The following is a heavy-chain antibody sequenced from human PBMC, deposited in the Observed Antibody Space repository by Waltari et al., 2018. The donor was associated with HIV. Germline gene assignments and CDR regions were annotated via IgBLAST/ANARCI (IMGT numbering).Heavy chain of an antibody. J-gene: IGHJ6*02. CDR2: IYSDGST. CDR3: ARISSEDLDYYYLAMDV. D-gene: IGHD3-22*01. Sequence: EVQLVESGGGLIQPGGSLRLSCAASGFIVSSNYMSWVRQAPGKGLEWVSVIYSDGSTHYADSVKGRFTISRDNSKNTLYLQMNSLRAGDTAVYYCARISSEDLDYYYLAMDVWGQGTTVTVSS. CDR1: GFIVSSNY. V-gene: IGHV3-53*01.